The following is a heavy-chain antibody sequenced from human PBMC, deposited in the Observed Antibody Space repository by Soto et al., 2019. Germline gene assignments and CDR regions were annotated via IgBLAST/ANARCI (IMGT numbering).Heavy chain of an antibody. CDR3: ARAPILVGETTYENYFDY. CDR2: NIPIFGTA. J-gene: IGHJ4*02. D-gene: IGHD2-21*01. CDR1: GGTFSNFF. Sequence: SVKVSCKASGGTFSNFFISWVRQAPGQGLEWMGGNIPIFGTANYAQKFQGRVTIIAGESTGTTYMELTSLRSEDTAVYYCARAPILVGETTYENYFDYWGQGTLVTVSS. V-gene: IGHV1-69*13.